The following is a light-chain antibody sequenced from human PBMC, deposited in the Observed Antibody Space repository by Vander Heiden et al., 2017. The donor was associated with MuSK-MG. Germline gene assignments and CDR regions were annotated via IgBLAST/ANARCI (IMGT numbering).Light chain of an antibody. J-gene: IGKJ2*01. CDR1: QSVCYSSQNKNI. CDR3: HQDFTTPIT. V-gene: IGKV4-1*01. Sequence: DNGMTHSPYSRAVSLGERYSVNCKSSQSVCYSSQNKNILAWYQQKPVQPPQLLIYWASSRYDGVPDSFSGSGSGTDFTLTVDVLHAEDVAVYYCHQDFTTPITFGQGTKVEIK. CDR2: WAS.